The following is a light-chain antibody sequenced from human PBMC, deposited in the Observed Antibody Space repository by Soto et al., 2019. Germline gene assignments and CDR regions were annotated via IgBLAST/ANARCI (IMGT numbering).Light chain of an antibody. Sequence: QSALTQPASVSGSXGXXXXISCTGTSSDVGGYNYVSWYQQHPGKAPKVMIYDVSNRPSGVSNRFSGSKSGNTASLTISGLQAEDEADYYCSSYTSSSTLLYVFGTGTKLTVL. CDR1: SSDVGGYNY. CDR2: DVS. J-gene: IGLJ1*01. V-gene: IGLV2-14*01. CDR3: SSYTSSSTLLYV.